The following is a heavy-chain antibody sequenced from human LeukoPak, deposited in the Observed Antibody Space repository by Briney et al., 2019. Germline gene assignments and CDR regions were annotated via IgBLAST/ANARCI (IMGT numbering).Heavy chain of an antibody. D-gene: IGHD2-8*01. V-gene: IGHV3-33*01. CDR1: GFTFSSYG. CDR2: IWYDGSKK. J-gene: IGHJ6*04. Sequence: GVSLRLSCAASGFTFSSYGMHWVRQAPGKGLEWVAVIWYDGSKKYYADSVKGRFTISRDISKNTLYLQMNSLRAEDMAVYYCARDVFYGMDVWGKGSTVTVSS. CDR3: ARDVFYGMDV.